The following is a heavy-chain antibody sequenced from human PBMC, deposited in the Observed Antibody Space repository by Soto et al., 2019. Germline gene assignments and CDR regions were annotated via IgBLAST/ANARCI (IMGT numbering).Heavy chain of an antibody. V-gene: IGHV3-74*01. J-gene: IGHJ5*02. Sequence: EVQLVESGGGLVQPGGSLRLSCAAYGFTFSNFWMHWVRQAPGKGLVWVSHINSDGSDTTYADSVKGRFTISRDNAKNTLYLQMNSLTAEDTAVYVCVRDDIGLGMYHWCLGTLVTVSS. D-gene: IGHD1-26*01. CDR2: INSDGSDT. CDR1: GFTFSNFW. CDR3: VRDDIGLGMYH.